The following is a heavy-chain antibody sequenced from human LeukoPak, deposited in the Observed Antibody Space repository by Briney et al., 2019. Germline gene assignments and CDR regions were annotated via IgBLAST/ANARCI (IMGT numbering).Heavy chain of an antibody. Sequence: SETLSLTCAVYGGSFSGYYWSWLRQPPGKGLEWIGEINHSGSNNYNPSLKRRVTITVDTSKKQFSLTRSSVTAADTAVYYCARGGWRYQLLGNNWFDPWGQGTLVTVSS. V-gene: IGHV4-34*01. CDR3: ARGGWRYQLLGNNWFDP. J-gene: IGHJ5*02. CDR1: GGSFSGYY. D-gene: IGHD2-2*01. CDR2: INHSGSN.